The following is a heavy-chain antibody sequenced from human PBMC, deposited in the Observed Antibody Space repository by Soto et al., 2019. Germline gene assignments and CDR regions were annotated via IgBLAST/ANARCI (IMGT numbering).Heavy chain of an antibody. V-gene: IGHV3-66*04. CDR1: GFIVSSNY. D-gene: IGHD3-10*01. Sequence: GESFRHCWAASGFIVSSNYVSWVRQAPGKGLEWISVIYSGGSTYYADSVKGRFTLSRDSSNNTLYLQMSSLRPEDTAVYYCARPLVGEASYNYGKDVWVQGTTVTVSS. CDR3: ARPLVGEASYNYGKDV. CDR2: IYSGGST. J-gene: IGHJ6*02.